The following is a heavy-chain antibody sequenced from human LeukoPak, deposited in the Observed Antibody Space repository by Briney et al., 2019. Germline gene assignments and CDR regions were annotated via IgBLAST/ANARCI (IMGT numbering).Heavy chain of an antibody. D-gene: IGHD2-2*01. CDR3: ARHRYCSSTSCLNWFDP. Sequence: SETLSLTCAVYGGSFSGYYWSWIRQPPGKGLEWIGEINHSGSTNYNPSLKSRVTISVDTSKNQFSLKLSSVTAADTAMYYCARHRYCSSTSCLNWFDPWGQGTLVTVSS. V-gene: IGHV4-34*01. CDR2: INHSGST. J-gene: IGHJ5*02. CDR1: GGSFSGYY.